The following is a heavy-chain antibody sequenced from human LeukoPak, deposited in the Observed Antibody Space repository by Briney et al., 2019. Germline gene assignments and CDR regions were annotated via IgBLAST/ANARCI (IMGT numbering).Heavy chain of an antibody. CDR3: ARGTPSSSGWLYYGMDV. J-gene: IGHJ6*02. CDR2: ISYDGSNK. CDR1: GFTFSSYA. D-gene: IGHD6-19*01. Sequence: GRSLRLSCAASGFTFSSYAMHWVRQAPGKGLEWVAVISYDGSNKYYADSVKGRFTISRDNSKNTLYLQMNSLRAEDTAVYYCARGTPSSSGWLYYGMDVWGQGTTVTVSS. V-gene: IGHV3-30-3*01.